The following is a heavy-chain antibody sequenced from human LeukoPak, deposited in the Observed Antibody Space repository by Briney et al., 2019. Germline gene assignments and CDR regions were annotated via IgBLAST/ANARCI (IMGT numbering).Heavy chain of an antibody. Sequence: GASVKVSCKTSGYTFTSYYMHWVRQAPGQGLEWMGIINPSGGSTSYAQKFQGRVTMTRDTSTSTVYMELSSLRSEDTAVYYCARVGSRGYYDSSGDWFDPWGQGTLVTVSS. CDR1: GYTFTSYY. V-gene: IGHV1-46*01. CDR2: INPSGGST. D-gene: IGHD3-22*01. J-gene: IGHJ5*02. CDR3: ARVGSRGYYDSSGDWFDP.